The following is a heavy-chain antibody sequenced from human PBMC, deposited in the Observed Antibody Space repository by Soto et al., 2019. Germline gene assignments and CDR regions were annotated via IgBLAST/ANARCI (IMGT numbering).Heavy chain of an antibody. V-gene: IGHV3-7*03. CDR2: IKEDGSGK. J-gene: IGHJ4*02. D-gene: IGHD3-16*01. CDR1: GFTFSSYW. Sequence: VGSLRLSCTASGFTFSSYWMSWVRQAPGKGLGWVANIKEDGSGKYYVDSVKGRFSISRDNARNSLYLQMNSLRDEDTAVYYCVRVGRLGGYWGQGALVTVSS. CDR3: VRVGRLGGY.